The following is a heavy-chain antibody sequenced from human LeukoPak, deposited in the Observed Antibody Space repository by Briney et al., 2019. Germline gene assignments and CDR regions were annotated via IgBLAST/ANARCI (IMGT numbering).Heavy chain of an antibody. CDR2: ISYDGNNK. CDR1: GFTFSSYG. D-gene: IGHD5-18*01. V-gene: IGHV3-30*18. Sequence: GRSLRLSCAASGFTFSSYGMHWVRQAPGKGLEWVAVISYDGNNKYYADSVKGRFTISRDNSNNTLYLQMNSLRAEDTAVYYCAKDRWAVDTAMVMDYWGQGTLVTVSS. CDR3: AKDRWAVDTAMVMDY. J-gene: IGHJ4*02.